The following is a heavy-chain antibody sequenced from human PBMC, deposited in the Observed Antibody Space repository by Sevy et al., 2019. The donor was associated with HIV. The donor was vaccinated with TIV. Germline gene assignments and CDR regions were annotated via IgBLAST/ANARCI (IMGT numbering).Heavy chain of an antibody. J-gene: IGHJ4*02. CDR2: ITNSGTTK. CDR3: ARDLPPSATTVAHFDC. CDR1: GFPFSSYA. V-gene: IGHV3-48*03. D-gene: IGHD4-17*01. Sequence: GGSLRLSCTASGFPFSSYAMNWVRQAPGKGLEWVSYITNSGTTKYYSDSVRGRFTISRDNARNSLNLQMNSLRAEDTAVYYCARDLPPSATTVAHFDCWGQGTLVTVSS.